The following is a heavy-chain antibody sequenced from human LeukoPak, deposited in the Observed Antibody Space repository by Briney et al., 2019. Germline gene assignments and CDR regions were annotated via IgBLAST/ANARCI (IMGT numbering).Heavy chain of an antibody. CDR3: ARVGGRSPIGGDY. Sequence: PGRSLRLSCAASGFTFTNYGMHWVRQAPGTGLVWVSRIKSDGCTTNYADFVKGRFTISRDDAKNILYLQMNSLRAEDRAVYYCARVGGRSPIGGDYWGQGTLVTVSS. J-gene: IGHJ4*02. V-gene: IGHV3-74*01. D-gene: IGHD3-16*01. CDR1: GFTFTNYG. CDR2: IKSDGCTT.